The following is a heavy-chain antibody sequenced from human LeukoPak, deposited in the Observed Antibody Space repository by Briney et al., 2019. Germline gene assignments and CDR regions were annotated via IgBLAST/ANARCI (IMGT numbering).Heavy chain of an antibody. V-gene: IGHV4-59*01. CDR1: SGSIKSYY. Sequence: PSETLSLTCTVSSGSIKSYYWIWIRQSPGTGLEWIGYIYYSGITDYNTSLKSRVTLSIDASKKQFSQNLTSVTAADTAIYYCARGGSHYYYYMDVWGKGIRVTASS. CDR3: ARGGSHYYYYMDV. J-gene: IGHJ6*03. D-gene: IGHD1-26*01. CDR2: IYYSGIT.